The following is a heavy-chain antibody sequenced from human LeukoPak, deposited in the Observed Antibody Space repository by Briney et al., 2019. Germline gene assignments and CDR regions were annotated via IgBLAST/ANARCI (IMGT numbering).Heavy chain of an antibody. CDR1: GYTFTGYY. J-gene: IGHJ4*02. Sequence: ASVKVSCKASGYTFTGYYMHWVRQAPGQGLEWMGWINPNSGDTNYAQKFQGRVTMTRDTSISTAYMELSRLRSDDTAVYYCARGGYHYYDSSGYYYANDFDYWGQGTLVTVSS. CDR2: INPNSGDT. V-gene: IGHV1-2*02. CDR3: ARGGYHYYDSSGYYYANDFDY. D-gene: IGHD3-22*01.